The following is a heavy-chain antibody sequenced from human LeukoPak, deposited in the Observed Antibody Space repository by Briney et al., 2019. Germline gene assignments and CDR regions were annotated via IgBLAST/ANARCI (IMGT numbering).Heavy chain of an antibody. Sequence: ASVKVSCKASGYTFTSYGISWVRQAPGQGLEWMGWISAYNGNTNYAQKLQGRVTMTTDTSTSTAYMELRSLRSDDTAVYYCARDYDFWSGYCEMVHYYYGMDVWGQGTTVTVSS. J-gene: IGHJ6*02. CDR1: GYTFTSYG. D-gene: IGHD3-3*01. CDR3: ARDYDFWSGYCEMVHYYYGMDV. V-gene: IGHV1-18*01. CDR2: ISAYNGNT.